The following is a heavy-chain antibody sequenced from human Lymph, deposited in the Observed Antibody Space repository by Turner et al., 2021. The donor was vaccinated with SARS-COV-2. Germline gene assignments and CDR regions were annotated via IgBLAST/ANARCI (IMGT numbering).Heavy chain of an antibody. J-gene: IGHJ6*02. CDR1: GYTFTSYD. CDR2: MNPNNGNT. Sequence: QLQLVQSGAQVTNPGASVNVPCKAPGYTFTSYDFNWVRQAKGQGLDRMGWMNPNNGNTVYARMSQGRVTMNRTTSISTDYMGLNSMASEDRAVYYCGRGRYSGGGMDVWGQGTTVTVSS. CDR3: GRGRYSGGGMDV. D-gene: IGHD1-26*01. V-gene: IGHV1-8*02.